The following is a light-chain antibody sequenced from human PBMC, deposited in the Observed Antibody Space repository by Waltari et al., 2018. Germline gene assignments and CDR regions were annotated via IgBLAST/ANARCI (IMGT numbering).Light chain of an antibody. CDR2: KVS. J-gene: IGKJ1*01. V-gene: IGKV2-30*01. CDR3: MQGTHWPWT. Sequence: DVVMTQSPLSLPVTLGQPASISCRSSQSLVSSDGNTYFHWFQQRPGQSPRRLVYKVSNRDSGVPDRFSGSGSGTDFTLRISRVEAEDVGLYYCMQGTHWPWTFGQGTKVEIK. CDR1: QSLVSSDGNTY.